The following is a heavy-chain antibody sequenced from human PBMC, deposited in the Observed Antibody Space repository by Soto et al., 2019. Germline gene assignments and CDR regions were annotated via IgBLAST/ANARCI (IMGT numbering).Heavy chain of an antibody. CDR1: GYTFTGYY. CDR3: ARTDMTTFPNFDY. Sequence: GASVKVSCKASGYTFTGYYLHWVRQAPGQDLEWMGWINPNSGSTNSAQKFQGRVTMTRDTSISTAYMELSRLNSDDTAVSYCARTDMTTFPNFDYWGQGTQVTVSS. D-gene: IGHD3-16*01. J-gene: IGHJ4*02. CDR2: INPNSGST. V-gene: IGHV1-2*02.